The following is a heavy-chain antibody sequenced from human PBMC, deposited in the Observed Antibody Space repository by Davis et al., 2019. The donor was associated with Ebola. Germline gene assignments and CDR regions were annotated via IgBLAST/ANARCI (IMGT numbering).Heavy chain of an antibody. Sequence: GESLKISCAASGFTFSNAWMSWVRQAPGKGLEWVANIKQDGSEKYYVDSVKGRFTISRDNAKNSLYLQMNSLRAEDTAVYYCARASLYSRFDYWGQGTLVTVSS. CDR1: GFTFSNAW. CDR2: IKQDGSEK. V-gene: IGHV3-7*01. D-gene: IGHD6-13*01. CDR3: ARASLYSRFDY. J-gene: IGHJ4*02.